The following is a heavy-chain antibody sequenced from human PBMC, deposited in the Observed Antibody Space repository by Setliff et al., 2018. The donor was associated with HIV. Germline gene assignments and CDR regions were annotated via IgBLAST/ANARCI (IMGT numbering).Heavy chain of an antibody. D-gene: IGHD1-1*01. V-gene: IGHV3-23*01. J-gene: IGHJ3*01. CDR2: VGVGGGAT. Sequence: CAASGFAFSTFDMNWVRQAPGKGLEWVSAVGVGGGATYYADSVRGRFAVSRDDSKNTLYLEMSGLRAEDTAIYYCAKPTSGMYPRSFDLWGQGTMVTVSS. CDR1: GFAFSTFD. CDR3: AKPTSGMYPRSFDL.